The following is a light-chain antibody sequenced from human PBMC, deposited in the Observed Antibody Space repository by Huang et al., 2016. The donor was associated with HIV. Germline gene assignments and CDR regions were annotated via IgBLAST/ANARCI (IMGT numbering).Light chain of an antibody. CDR2: DAS. J-gene: IGKJ4*01. V-gene: IGKV3-11*01. CDR3: QQRSNWPPLT. CDR1: QSVSSY. Sequence: EIVLTQSPATLSLSPGERATLSCRASQSVSSYLAWYQQRPGQAPRRLIYDASNRATGIPARFSGSGSGTDFTLTISSLEPEDFVVYYCQQRSNWPPLTFGGGTKVEIK.